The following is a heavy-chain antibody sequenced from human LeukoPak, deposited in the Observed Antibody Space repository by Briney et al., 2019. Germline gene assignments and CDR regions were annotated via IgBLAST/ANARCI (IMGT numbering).Heavy chain of an antibody. D-gene: IGHD4-11*01. CDR2: IYTSGST. Sequence: SQTLSLTCTVSGGSISSGSYYWSWIRQPAGKGLEWIGRIYTSGSTNYNPSLKSRVTISVDTSKNQFSLKLSSVTAADTAVYYCARTLYDYSNPWGQGTLVTVSS. V-gene: IGHV4-61*02. J-gene: IGHJ5*02. CDR1: GGSISSGSYY. CDR3: ARTLYDYSNP.